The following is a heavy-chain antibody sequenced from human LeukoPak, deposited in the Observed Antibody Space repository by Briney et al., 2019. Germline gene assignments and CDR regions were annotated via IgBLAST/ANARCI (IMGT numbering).Heavy chain of an antibody. CDR2: IYYTGST. CDR1: GGPMSNHY. Sequence: SETLSLTCTVSGGPMSNHYWSWIRQPPGKGLEWIGYIYYTGSTNHNPSLKSRVTMSVDTYNMQFSLRLSSVTAADTAVYYCAREATVTTITNYYCLDVWGQGTLVTVSS. J-gene: IGHJ4*02. CDR3: AREATVTTITNYYCLDV. V-gene: IGHV4-59*11. D-gene: IGHD3-22*01.